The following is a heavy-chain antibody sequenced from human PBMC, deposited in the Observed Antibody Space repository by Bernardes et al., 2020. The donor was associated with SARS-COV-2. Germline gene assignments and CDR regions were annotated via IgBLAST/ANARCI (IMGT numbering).Heavy chain of an antibody. J-gene: IGHJ6*02. CDR3: VRSAGMDV. Sequence: GGSLRLSCAASGFTLDTFAVSWVRQAPGKGLEWVSGVSATGDTYYAASVKGRFTTSRDNAKNLVFLQMNSLRAEDTAVFYCVRSAGMDVWGQGTMVTVSS. CDR1: GFTLDTFA. V-gene: IGHV3-23*01. CDR2: VSATGDT.